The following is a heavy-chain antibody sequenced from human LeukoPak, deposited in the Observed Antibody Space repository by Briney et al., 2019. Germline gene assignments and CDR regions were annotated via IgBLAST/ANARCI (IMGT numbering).Heavy chain of an antibody. CDR2: IIPILGIA. J-gene: IGHJ4*02. Sequence: VXXXXSXGTXSSYAXXXXRQAPGQXXXWMGRIIPILGIANYAQKFQGRVTITADKSTSTAYMELRSLRSDDTAVYYCAGSSSFGDSFDYWGQGTLVTVSS. CDR3: AGSSSFGDSFDY. D-gene: IGHD6-6*01. V-gene: IGHV1-69*04. CDR1: XGTXSSYA.